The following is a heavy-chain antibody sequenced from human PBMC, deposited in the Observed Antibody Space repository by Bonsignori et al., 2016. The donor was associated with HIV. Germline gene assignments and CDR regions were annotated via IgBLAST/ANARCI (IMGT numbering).Heavy chain of an antibody. J-gene: IGHJ4*02. V-gene: IGHV3-48*03. CDR3: ASARIAASY. Sequence: VRQAPGKGLEWVSYISSSGSTIYYADSVKGRFTISRDNAKNSLYLQMNSLRAEDTAVYYCASARIAASYWGQGTLVTVSS. CDR2: ISSSGSTI. D-gene: IGHD6-6*01.